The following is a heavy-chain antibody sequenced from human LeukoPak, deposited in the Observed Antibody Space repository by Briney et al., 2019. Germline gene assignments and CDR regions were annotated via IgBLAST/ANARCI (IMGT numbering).Heavy chain of an antibody. D-gene: IGHD5-24*01. Sequence: NPSETLSLXCAVYGGSFSGYYWSWSRQPPGKGLEWIGEINHSGSTNYNPSLKSRVTISVDTSKNQFSLKLSSVTAADTAVYYCARGRGMATIDYWGQGTLVTVSS. CDR3: ARGRGMATIDY. CDR1: GGSFSGYY. CDR2: INHSGST. V-gene: IGHV4-34*01. J-gene: IGHJ4*02.